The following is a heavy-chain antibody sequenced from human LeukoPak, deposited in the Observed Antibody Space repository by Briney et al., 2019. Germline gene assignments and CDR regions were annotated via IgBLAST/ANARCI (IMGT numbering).Heavy chain of an antibody. J-gene: IGHJ5*02. D-gene: IGHD4-17*01. CDR3: ARDYGVAGLFDP. CDR2: INQDGSEK. V-gene: IGHV3-7*03. Sequence: ETLSLTCTVSGGSISPYFWSWVRQAPGKGLEWVATINQDGSEKFYVDSVKGRFTIFRDNAKNSLYLQMNSLRAEDTAVYYCARDYGVAGLFDPWGQGTLVSVSS. CDR1: GGSISPYF.